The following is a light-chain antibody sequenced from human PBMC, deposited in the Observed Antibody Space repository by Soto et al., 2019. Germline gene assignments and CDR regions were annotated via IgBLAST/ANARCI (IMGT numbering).Light chain of an antibody. V-gene: IGKV2-30*01. CDR1: QSLAYSDGNTY. CDR2: KVS. J-gene: IGKJ1*01. Sequence: DVVMTQSPLSLPVALGRPASISCRSSQSLAYSDGNTYLNWFHQRPGQSPRRLIYKVSNRDSGVPDRFSGSGSGTDFTLQISRVEAEDVGVYYCMQGTHWPTFGQGTKLEIK. CDR3: MQGTHWPT.